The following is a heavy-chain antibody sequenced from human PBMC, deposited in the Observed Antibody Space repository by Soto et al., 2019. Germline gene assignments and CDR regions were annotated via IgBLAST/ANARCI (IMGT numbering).Heavy chain of an antibody. J-gene: IGHJ4*02. D-gene: IGHD3-22*01. CDR1: GYSFTSYL. V-gene: IGHV5-10-1*01. Sequence: PGESLKISCKGSGYSFTSYLISWVRQMPVKGLEWMGRIDPSDSYTNYSPSFQGHVTISADKSISTAYLQWSSLKASDTAMYYCARNGTMIVGQYDYWGQGTLVTVSS. CDR2: IDPSDSYT. CDR3: ARNGTMIVGQYDY.